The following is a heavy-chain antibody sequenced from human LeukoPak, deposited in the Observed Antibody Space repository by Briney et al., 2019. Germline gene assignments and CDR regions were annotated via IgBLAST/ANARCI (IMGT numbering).Heavy chain of an antibody. D-gene: IGHD6-13*01. Sequence: GGSLRLSCAASGVMFNQYWMSWIRQAPGKGLEWVSYISSSGSTIYYADSVKGRFTISRDNAKNSLYLQMDSLRAEDTAVYYCARASYSSSWYVDGMDVWGQGTTVTVSS. CDR3: ARASYSSSWYVDGMDV. J-gene: IGHJ6*02. CDR2: ISSSGSTI. CDR1: GVMFNQYW. V-gene: IGHV3-11*01.